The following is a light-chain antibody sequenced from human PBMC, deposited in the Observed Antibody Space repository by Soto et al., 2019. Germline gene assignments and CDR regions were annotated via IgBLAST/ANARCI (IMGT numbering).Light chain of an antibody. Sequence: EIVLTQSPGTLPLSPGERATLSCRASQSVSNNYLAWYQQKPGQAPRLLIYGASTRATGIPARFSGSGSGTEFTLTISSLQSEDFAVYYCQQYNNWPPITFGQGTRLEIK. J-gene: IGKJ5*01. CDR2: GAS. CDR1: QSVSNN. V-gene: IGKV3-15*01. CDR3: QQYNNWPPIT.